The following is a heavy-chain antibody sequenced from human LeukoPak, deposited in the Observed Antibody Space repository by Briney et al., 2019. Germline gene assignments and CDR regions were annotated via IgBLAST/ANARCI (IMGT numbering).Heavy chain of an antibody. Sequence: GGSLRLSCAASGFIFTDYWMYWVRQAPGRGLAWVANIKEDGSEKNYVDSVKGRFTISRDNAKNTLYLQMNSLRAEDTAVHYCAKDLPAAYFDYWGRGTLVTVSS. CDR1: GFIFTDYW. CDR3: AKDLPAAYFDY. V-gene: IGHV3-7*01. J-gene: IGHJ4*02. D-gene: IGHD2-2*01. CDR2: IKEDGSEK.